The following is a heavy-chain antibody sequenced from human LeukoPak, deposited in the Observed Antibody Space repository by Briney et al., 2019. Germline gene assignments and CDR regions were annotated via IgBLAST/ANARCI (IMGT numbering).Heavy chain of an antibody. CDR3: ARAQNY. J-gene: IGHJ4*02. CDR1: GFTVTSNY. Sequence: PGGSLRLSCGASGFTVTSNYMSWVRQAPGKGLEWVSVIYSGGITYYADSVKGRFTISRDNSKNTLYLQMNSLRAEDMAVYYCARAQNYWGQGTLVTVSS. CDR2: IYSGGIT. V-gene: IGHV3-53*01.